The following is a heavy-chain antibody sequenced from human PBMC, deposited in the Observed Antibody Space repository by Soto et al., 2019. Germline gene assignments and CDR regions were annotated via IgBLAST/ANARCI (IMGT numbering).Heavy chain of an antibody. CDR2: ISSSSSYI. J-gene: IGHJ5*02. D-gene: IGHD6-13*01. Sequence: GGSLRLSCAASGFTFSSYSMNWVRQDPGKGLEWVSSISSSSSYIYYADSVKGRFTISRDNAKNSLYLQMNSLRAEDTAVYYCAKLCGSSRGFDPWGQGTLVTVSS. V-gene: IGHV3-21*01. CDR1: GFTFSSYS. CDR3: AKLCGSSRGFDP.